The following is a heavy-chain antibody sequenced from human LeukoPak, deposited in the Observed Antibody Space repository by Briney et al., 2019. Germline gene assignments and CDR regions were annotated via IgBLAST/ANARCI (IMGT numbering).Heavy chain of an antibody. D-gene: IGHD6-19*01. V-gene: IGHV3-33*01. CDR1: GFTFSSYG. Sequence: GGSLRLSCAASGFTFSSYGMHWVRQAPGKGLEWVAVIWYDGSNKYYADSVKGRFTISRDNSKNTLYLQMNSLRAEDTAVYYCAREYSSGWYGGGVRAFDIWGQGTMVTVSS. J-gene: IGHJ3*02. CDR3: AREYSSGWYGGGVRAFDI. CDR2: IWYDGSNK.